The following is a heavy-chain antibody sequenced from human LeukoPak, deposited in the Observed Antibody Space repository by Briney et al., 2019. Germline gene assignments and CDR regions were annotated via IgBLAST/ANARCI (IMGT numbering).Heavy chain of an antibody. J-gene: IGHJ4*02. CDR1: GYTFTSYY. CDR3: ARGSVSYYVFDY. V-gene: IGHV1-46*01. D-gene: IGHD1-26*01. Sequence: GASVKVSCKASGYTFTSYYMHWVRQAPGQGLEWMGIINPSGGSTSYAQKFQGRVTMTRDTSATTAYMELSSLKSEDTAVYYCARGSVSYYVFDYWGQGTLVTVSS. CDR2: INPSGGST.